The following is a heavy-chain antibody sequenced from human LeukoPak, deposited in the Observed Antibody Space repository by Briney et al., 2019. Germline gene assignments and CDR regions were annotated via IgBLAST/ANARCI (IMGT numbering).Heavy chain of an antibody. J-gene: IGHJ4*02. V-gene: IGHV3-23*01. CDR1: GFTFSSNW. D-gene: IGHD6-19*01. CDR2: ISGSGGST. Sequence: PGGSLRLSCAASGFTFSSNWMHWVRQAPGKGLEWVSGISGSGGSTYYADSVQGRFSISRDNSKNTLYLQMNSLRDEDTAVYYCAKSKGASGWPGFDYWGQGTLVTVSS. CDR3: AKSKGASGWPGFDY.